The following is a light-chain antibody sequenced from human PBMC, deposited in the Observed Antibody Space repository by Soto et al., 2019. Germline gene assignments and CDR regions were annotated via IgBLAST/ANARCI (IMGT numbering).Light chain of an antibody. CDR2: DAS. V-gene: IGKV3-11*01. J-gene: IGKJ4*01. CDR3: QQRSYWPLT. CDR1: QSVSSS. Sequence: EIVLTQSPATLSLSPGERVTLSCRAGQSVSSSLAWYQQKPGQAPRLLIYDASNRATGIPARFSGSGSGTDFTLTISSLEPEDFAVYYCQQRSYWPLTFGGGTKVEIK.